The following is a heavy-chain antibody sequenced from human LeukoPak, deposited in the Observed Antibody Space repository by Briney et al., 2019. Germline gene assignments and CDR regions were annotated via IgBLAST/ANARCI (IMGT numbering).Heavy chain of an antibody. Sequence: PSETLSLTCTVSGGSISSYYWSWIRQPPGKGLEWIGYIYYSGSTNYNPSLKSRVTISLDTSKNQFSLKLSSVTAADTAVYYCARAGGYTYGDLTFDIWGQGTVVTVSS. CDR1: GGSISSYY. D-gene: IGHD5-18*01. V-gene: IGHV4-59*01. CDR3: ARAGGYTYGDLTFDI. J-gene: IGHJ3*02. CDR2: IYYSGST.